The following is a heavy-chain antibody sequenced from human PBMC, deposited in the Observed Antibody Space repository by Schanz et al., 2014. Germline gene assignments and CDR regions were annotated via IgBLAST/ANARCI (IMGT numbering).Heavy chain of an antibody. CDR3: AKDPHRDYGGKPQTFDI. D-gene: IGHD4-17*01. J-gene: IGHJ3*02. CDR1: GFTFGAYT. CDR2: INLDGSRT. V-gene: IGHV3-74*01. Sequence: VQLVESGGGLVKPGGSLRLSCVTSGFTFGAYTMNWVRQAPGKGLVWVSRINLDGSRTSYADSVKGRFTISRDNAKNTLYLQMNSLRAEDTALYYCAKDPHRDYGGKPQTFDIWGQGIMVTVSS.